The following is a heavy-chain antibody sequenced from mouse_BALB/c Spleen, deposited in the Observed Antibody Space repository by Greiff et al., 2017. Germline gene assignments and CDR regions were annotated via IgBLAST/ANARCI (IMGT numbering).Heavy chain of an antibody. CDR1: GFTFSSYT. Sequence: EVHLVESGGGLVQPGGSLKLSCAASGFTFSSYTMSWVRQTPEKRLEWVAYISNGGGSTYYPDTVKGRFTISRDNAKNTLYLQMSSLKSEDTAMYYCARHPADGYYDWFAYWGQGTLVTVSA. J-gene: IGHJ3*01. V-gene: IGHV5-12-2*01. CDR3: ARHPADGYYDWFAY. CDR2: ISNGGGST. D-gene: IGHD2-3*01.